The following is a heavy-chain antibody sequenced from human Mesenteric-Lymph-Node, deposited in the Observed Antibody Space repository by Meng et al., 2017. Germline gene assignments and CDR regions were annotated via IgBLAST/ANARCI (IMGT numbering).Heavy chain of an antibody. CDR3: ARRRRGSPFDS. D-gene: IGHD3-10*01. J-gene: IGHJ4*02. V-gene: IGHV1-69*05. Sequence: SVKVSCKASGGTFNSFAISWVRQAPGQRLEWMGGIVPFFRAPHYAPKFQGRVTITTDESTSTAYMELSSLRSEDTAVYYCARRRRGSPFDSWGQGTLVTVSS. CDR1: GGTFNSFA. CDR2: IVPFFRAP.